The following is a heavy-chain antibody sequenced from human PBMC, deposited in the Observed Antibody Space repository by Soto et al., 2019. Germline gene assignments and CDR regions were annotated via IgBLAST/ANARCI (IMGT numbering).Heavy chain of an antibody. CDR3: AALDGALDY. CDR1: GDSFSSYY. Sequence: ASETLSLTCTASGDSFSSYYWTWIRQPPGKRLEWVAYIFHTGNTNYNPSLKSRVTISVDTSKNQFSLKLRSVTPADTAVYYCAALDGALDYWGPRTLVTVSS. D-gene: IGHD3-10*01. V-gene: IGHV4-59*01. J-gene: IGHJ4*02. CDR2: IFHTGNT.